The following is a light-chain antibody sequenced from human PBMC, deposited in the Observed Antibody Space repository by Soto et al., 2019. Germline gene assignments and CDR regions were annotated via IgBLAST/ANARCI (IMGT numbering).Light chain of an antibody. CDR1: SSDVGGLNY. CDR2: EVT. V-gene: IGLV2-14*01. J-gene: IGLJ3*02. Sequence: QSALTQPASVSGSPGQSITISCTGTSSDVGGLNYVSWYQHHPGNAPKLIIYEVTYRPSGVSDRFSGSKSDNTASLTISGLQTEDEADYFCSSFTISSTWVFGGGTKVTVL. CDR3: SSFTISSTWV.